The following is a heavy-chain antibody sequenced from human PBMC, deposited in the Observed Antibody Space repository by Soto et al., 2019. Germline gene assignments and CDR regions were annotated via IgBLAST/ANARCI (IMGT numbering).Heavy chain of an antibody. Sequence: VVSLRLSCAASGFTFSTYGMHWVRQAPGKGLEWVAVISYDGSNKYYADSVKGRFTISRDNSKNTLYLQMNSLRAEDTAVYYCAKELENCSGGSCYSEGIDYWGQGT. CDR3: AKELENCSGGSCYSEGIDY. J-gene: IGHJ4*02. CDR1: GFTFSTYG. CDR2: ISYDGSNK. D-gene: IGHD2-15*01. V-gene: IGHV3-30*18.